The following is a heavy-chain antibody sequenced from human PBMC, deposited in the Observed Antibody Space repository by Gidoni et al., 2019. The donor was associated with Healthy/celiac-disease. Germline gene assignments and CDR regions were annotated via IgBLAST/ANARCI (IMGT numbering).Heavy chain of an antibody. J-gene: IGHJ5*02. CDR3: ARTTLYSRGGKGNWFDP. Sequence: QVQLVQSGAEVKKPGASVKVSCKASGYTFTGYYMHWVRQAPGQGLEWMGWINPNSGGTNYAQKFQGRVTMTRDTSISTAYMELSRLRSDDTAVYYCARTTLYSRGGKGNWFDPWGQGTLVTVSS. D-gene: IGHD6-19*01. V-gene: IGHV1-2*02. CDR1: GYTFTGYY. CDR2: INPNSGGT.